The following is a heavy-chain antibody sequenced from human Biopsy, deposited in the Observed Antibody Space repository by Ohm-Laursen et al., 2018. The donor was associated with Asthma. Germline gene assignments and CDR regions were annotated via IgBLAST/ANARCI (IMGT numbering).Heavy chain of an antibody. CDR2: IWYDGSNK. CDR1: GFTFGSYG. V-gene: IGHV3-33*01. J-gene: IGHJ6*02. Sequence: SLRLSCAASGFTFGSYGMHWVRQAPGKGLEWVAVIWYDGSNKYYADSVKGRFTISRDNSKNTLYLQMNSLRAEDTAVYYCARGGLGYCRSTSCYQNYYYGMDVWGQGTTVTVSS. CDR3: ARGGLGYCRSTSCYQNYYYGMDV. D-gene: IGHD2-2*01.